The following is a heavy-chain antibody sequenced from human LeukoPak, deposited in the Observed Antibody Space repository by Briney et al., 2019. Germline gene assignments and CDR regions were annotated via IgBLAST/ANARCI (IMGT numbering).Heavy chain of an antibody. CDR1: GGSFSGYY. CDR3: ARGDYGANDY. Sequence: SETLSLTCAVYGGSFSGYYWTWIRQPPGKGLEWIGEINHSGSTNYGPSLKSRVTISVDTSKNQFSLKLSSVTAADTAVYYCARGDYGANDYWGQGTLVTVSS. J-gene: IGHJ4*02. D-gene: IGHD4-17*01. V-gene: IGHV4-34*01. CDR2: INHSGST.